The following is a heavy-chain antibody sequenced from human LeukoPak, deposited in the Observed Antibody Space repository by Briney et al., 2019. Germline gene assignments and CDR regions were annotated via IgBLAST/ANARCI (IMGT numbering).Heavy chain of an antibody. CDR3: ARGLVNSSWYYDY. J-gene: IGHJ4*02. V-gene: IGHV4-61*02. D-gene: IGHD6-13*01. CDR2: IYTSGST. Sequence: SETLSLTCTVSGGSLSSGSFYWSWVRQPAGKGLELIGRIYTSGSTNYNPSLKSRVTISVDTSKNHFSLRLSSVTAADTAVYYCARGLVNSSWYYDYWGQGTLVTVSP. CDR1: GGSLSSGSFY.